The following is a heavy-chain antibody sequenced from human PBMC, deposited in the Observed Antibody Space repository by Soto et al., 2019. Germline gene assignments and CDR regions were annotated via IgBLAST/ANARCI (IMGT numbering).Heavy chain of an antibody. CDR1: GFTFSIYS. J-gene: IGHJ6*02. Sequence: GGSLRLSCAASGFTFSIYSMNWVRQAPGKGLEWVSLISGSGGSTHYADSVEGRFTISRDKSKNTLYLEMDSLRAEDTAVYYCAKVVKYDVLTGYYKGPDYYGMDVWGQGTTVTVSS. D-gene: IGHD3-9*01. V-gene: IGHV3-23*01. CDR2: ISGSGGST. CDR3: AKVVKYDVLTGYYKGPDYYGMDV.